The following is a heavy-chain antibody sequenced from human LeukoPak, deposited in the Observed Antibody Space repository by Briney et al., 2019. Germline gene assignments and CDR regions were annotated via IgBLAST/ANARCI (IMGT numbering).Heavy chain of an antibody. CDR1: GFTFSSYA. V-gene: IGHV3-30-3*01. D-gene: IGHD1-1*01. J-gene: IGHJ4*02. CDR3: ARHVTGNGHY. CDR2: ISYDGSKK. Sequence: GGSLRLSCAVSGFTFSSYAVHWVRQAPGKGLEWVAVISYDGSKKYYADSVEGRFTISRDNSKNTLYLQMNSLRVEDTAVYYCARHVTGNGHYWGQGTLVTVSS.